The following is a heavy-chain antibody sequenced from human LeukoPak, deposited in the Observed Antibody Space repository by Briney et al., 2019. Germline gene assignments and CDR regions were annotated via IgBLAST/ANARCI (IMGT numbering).Heavy chain of an antibody. Sequence: AGGSLRLPCAASGFTFSSYAMSWVRQAPGKGLEWVSAISGSGGSTYYADSVKGRFTISRDNSKNTLYLQMNSLRAEDTAVYYCAKGPTAAADTRYYYYYMDVWGKGTTVTVSS. V-gene: IGHV3-23*01. CDR1: GFTFSSYA. CDR2: ISGSGGST. J-gene: IGHJ6*03. CDR3: AKGPTAAADTRYYYYYMDV. D-gene: IGHD6-13*01.